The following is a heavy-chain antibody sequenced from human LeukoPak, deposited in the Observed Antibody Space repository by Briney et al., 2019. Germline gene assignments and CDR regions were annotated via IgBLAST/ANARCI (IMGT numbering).Heavy chain of an antibody. Sequence: GGSLRLSCAASGFTFSSYAMSWVRQAPGKGLEWVANIKQDGSEKYYVDSVKGRFTISRDNAKNSLYLQMNSLRAEDTAVYYCARIMSQLGYWGQGTLVTVSS. J-gene: IGHJ4*02. V-gene: IGHV3-7*01. CDR2: IKQDGSEK. CDR3: ARIMSQLGY. CDR1: GFTFSSYA. D-gene: IGHD6-6*01.